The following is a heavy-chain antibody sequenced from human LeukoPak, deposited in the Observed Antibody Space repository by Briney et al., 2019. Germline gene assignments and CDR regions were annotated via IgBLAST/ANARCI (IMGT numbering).Heavy chain of an antibody. D-gene: IGHD1-26*01. CDR1: GYSFTSYW. CDR3: ARHSPSYSGSYYGMDV. Sequence: GESLKISCKGSGYSFTSYWIGWVRQMPGKGLEWMGIIYPGDSDTRYSPSFQGQVTISADKFISTAYLQWSSLKASDTAMYYCARHSPSYSGSYYGMDVWGQGTTVTVSS. V-gene: IGHV5-51*01. CDR2: IYPGDSDT. J-gene: IGHJ6*02.